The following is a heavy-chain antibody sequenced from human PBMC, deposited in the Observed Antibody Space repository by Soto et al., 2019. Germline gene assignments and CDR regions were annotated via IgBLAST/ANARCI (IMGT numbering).Heavy chain of an antibody. D-gene: IGHD4-17*01. CDR1: GFTFSSYG. J-gene: IGHJ4*02. CDR2: ISDSGAGT. CDR3: AKEKAPNGGDSLGYLDY. V-gene: IGHV3-23*01. Sequence: QPGGSLRLSCAASGFTFSSYGTSWVRQAPGKGLEWVSVISDSGAGTYYTDSVRGRFTISRDNSKNTVYLQMNSLRAEDTALYFCAKEKAPNGGDSLGYLDYWGQGTLVTVSS.